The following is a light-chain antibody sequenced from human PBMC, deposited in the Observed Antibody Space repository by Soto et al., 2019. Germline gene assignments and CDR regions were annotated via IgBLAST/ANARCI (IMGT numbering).Light chain of an antibody. Sequence: QSVLTQPASVSGSPGQSITISCTGSSNDIGAYKYVSWYQQYPGKAPKLIIFEVSNRPSGVSNRFSGSKSGNTASLTIAGLQAEDEGDYHCSSYTTGSALYVFGGGTKLTVL. CDR2: EVS. CDR1: SNDIGAYKY. J-gene: IGLJ1*01. V-gene: IGLV2-14*01. CDR3: SSYTTGSALYV.